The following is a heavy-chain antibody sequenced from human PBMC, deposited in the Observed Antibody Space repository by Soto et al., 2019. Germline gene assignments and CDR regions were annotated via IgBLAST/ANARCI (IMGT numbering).Heavy chain of an antibody. J-gene: IGHJ4*02. D-gene: IGHD1-26*01. CDR1: GGSFSGYY. V-gene: IGHV3-30*18. CDR2: ISYDGSNT. CDR3: AKEGGLSGSYYISSSYYFDY. Sequence: LSLTCSVYGGSFSGYYWSWVRQAPGKGLEWVAIISYDGSNTYYADSVKGRFTISRDNSKNTLYLQMNSLRAEDTSVYYCAKEGGLSGSYYISSSYYFDYWGQGTLVTVSS.